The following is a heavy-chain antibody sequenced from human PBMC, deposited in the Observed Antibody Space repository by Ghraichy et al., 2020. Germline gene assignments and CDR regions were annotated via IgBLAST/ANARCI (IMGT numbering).Heavy chain of an antibody. D-gene: IGHD2-2*01. CDR2: INHNGRT. CDR3: ARDQEWRASSSGFDP. J-gene: IGHJ5*02. Sequence: SETLSLTCTVSGDSLNNYYWSWIRQAPGKGLEWIGSINHNGRTKYNTSLKSRVTMSVDTSKNQFSLSLTSVTAADTAVFYCARDQEWRASSSGFDPWGQGTLVSVSP. CDR1: GDSLNNYY. V-gene: IGHV4-59*12.